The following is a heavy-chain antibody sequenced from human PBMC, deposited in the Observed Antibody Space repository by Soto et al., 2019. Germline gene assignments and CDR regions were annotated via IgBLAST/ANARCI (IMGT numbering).Heavy chain of an antibody. CDR1: GGSISSYY. Sequence: ETLSLTCTVSGGSISSYYWSWIRQPPGKGLEWIGYIYYSGSTNYNPSLKSRVTISVDTSKNQFSLKLSSVTAADPAVYYCARRQSSSWYGLWGQGTLVTVSS. V-gene: IGHV4-59*08. D-gene: IGHD6-13*01. J-gene: IGHJ4*02. CDR2: IYYSGST. CDR3: ARRQSSSWYGL.